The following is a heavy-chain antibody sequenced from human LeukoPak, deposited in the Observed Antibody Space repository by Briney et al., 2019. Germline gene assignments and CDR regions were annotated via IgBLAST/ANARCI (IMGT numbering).Heavy chain of an antibody. CDR2: INPSGGST. Sequence: ASVKVSCKASGYTFTSYYMHWVRQAPGQGLEWMGIINPSGGSTSYAQKFQGRVTMTRDTSTSTAYMELSSLRSEDTAVYYCARGNGYNGYYYYYYMDVWGKGTTVTVSS. J-gene: IGHJ6*03. D-gene: IGHD5-24*01. CDR1: GYTFTSYY. V-gene: IGHV1-46*01. CDR3: ARGNGYNGYYYYYYMDV.